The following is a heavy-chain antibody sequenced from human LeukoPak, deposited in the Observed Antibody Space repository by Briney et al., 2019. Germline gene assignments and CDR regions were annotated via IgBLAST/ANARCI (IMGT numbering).Heavy chain of an antibody. CDR2: INPNSGGT. Sequence: ASVKVSCKASGYTFTSYAMNWVRQAPGQGLEWMGWINPNSGGTNYAQKFQGRVTMTRDTSISTAYMELSRLRSDDTAVYYCASDNKLGPYNYWGQGTLVTVSS. J-gene: IGHJ4*02. CDR1: GYTFTSYA. V-gene: IGHV1-2*02. CDR3: ASDNKLGPYNY. D-gene: IGHD2-21*01.